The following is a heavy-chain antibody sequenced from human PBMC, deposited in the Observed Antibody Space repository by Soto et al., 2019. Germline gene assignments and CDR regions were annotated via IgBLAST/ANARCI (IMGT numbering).Heavy chain of an antibody. CDR2: ISGSGGST. V-gene: IGHV3-23*01. D-gene: IGHD4-17*01. CDR1: GFTFSSYA. J-gene: IGHJ6*02. Sequence: GGSLRLSCAASGFTFSSYAMSWVRQAPGKGLEWVSAISGSGGSTYYADSVKGRFTISRDNSKNTLYLQMNSLRAEDTAVYYCAKGTTVTGDYYGMDVWGQATTVTVSS. CDR3: AKGTTVTGDYYGMDV.